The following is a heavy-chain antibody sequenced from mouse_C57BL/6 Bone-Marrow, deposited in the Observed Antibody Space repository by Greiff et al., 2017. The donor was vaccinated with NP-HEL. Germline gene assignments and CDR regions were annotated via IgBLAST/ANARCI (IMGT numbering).Heavy chain of an antibody. J-gene: IGHJ4*01. V-gene: IGHV1-55*01. D-gene: IGHD1-1*01. CDR1: GYTFTSYW. Sequence: QVQLQQPGAELVKPGASVKMSCKASGYTFTSYWITWVKQRPGQGLEWIGDIYPGSGSTNYNEKFKSKATLTVATSSSTAYMQFSRLTSEDSAVYYCARRHGSSYGYAMDYWGQGTSVTVSS. CDR3: ARRHGSSYGYAMDY. CDR2: IYPGSGST.